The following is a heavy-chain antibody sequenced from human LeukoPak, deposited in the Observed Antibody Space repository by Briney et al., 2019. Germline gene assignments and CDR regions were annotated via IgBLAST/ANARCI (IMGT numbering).Heavy chain of an antibody. Sequence: SGRSLRLPCAASGFTFSSHGMHWVRQAPGKGLEWVAVIWYDGSNKYYADSVKGRFTISRDNSKNTLYLQMNSLRAEDTAVYYCARNDKGNSYGYSIDYLGQGTLVTVSS. CDR2: IWYDGSNK. D-gene: IGHD5-18*01. CDR3: ARNDKGNSYGYSIDY. J-gene: IGHJ4*02. CDR1: GFTFSSHG. V-gene: IGHV3-33*01.